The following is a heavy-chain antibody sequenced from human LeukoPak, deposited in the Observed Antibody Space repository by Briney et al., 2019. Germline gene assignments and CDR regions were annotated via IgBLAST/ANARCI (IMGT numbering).Heavy chain of an antibody. CDR3: ARDTSSGWYSDY. CDR1: GYTFTSYG. Sequence: ASVKVPCKASGYTFTSYGISWVRQAPGQGLEWMGWISAYSGNTNYAQKLQGRVTMTTDTSTSTAYMELRSLRSDDTAVYYCARDTSSGWYSDYWGQGTLVTVSS. V-gene: IGHV1-18*01. D-gene: IGHD6-19*01. J-gene: IGHJ4*02. CDR2: ISAYSGNT.